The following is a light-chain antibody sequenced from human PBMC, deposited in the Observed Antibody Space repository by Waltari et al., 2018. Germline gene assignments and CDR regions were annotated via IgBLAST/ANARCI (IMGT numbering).Light chain of an antibody. CDR2: DAF. Sequence: EIVLTQSPGTLSLSPGERATLSCRASQNVVSAFLAWYQQKPGQAPRLLLYDAFKGATGTPDRFTGSGSGTDFTLTISRLEPEDVAVYYCQQYANLPLTFGGGTKVEI. J-gene: IGKJ4*01. V-gene: IGKV3-20*01. CDR3: QQYANLPLT. CDR1: QNVVSAF.